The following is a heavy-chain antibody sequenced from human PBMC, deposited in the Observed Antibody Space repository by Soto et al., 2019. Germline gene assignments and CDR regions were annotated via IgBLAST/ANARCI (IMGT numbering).Heavy chain of an antibody. V-gene: IGHV1-69*06. CDR2: IVFIHGTA. CDR1: GGTFGTYA. CDR3: ARQGYCSRENCFYNAFDF. Sequence: QLQLVQSGAEVRKPGSSVNVSCKASGGTFGTYAISWVRQAPGQGLEWMGGIVFIHGTANYAQKFQGRVTITADISASTTYMELSRLRSDDTAVDYCARQGYCSRENCFYNAFDFWGQGTMVTVSS. D-gene: IGHD2-2*01. J-gene: IGHJ3*01.